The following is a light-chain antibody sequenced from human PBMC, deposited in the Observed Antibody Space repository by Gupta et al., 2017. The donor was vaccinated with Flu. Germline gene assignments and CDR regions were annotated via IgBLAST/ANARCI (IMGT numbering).Light chain of an antibody. J-gene: IGKJ3*01. CDR3: MQGTHWPIT. CDR2: KVS. Sequence: DVVMTQPPLALPVTLRQPASISCRSGQSLVYSDGNTYLNWSQQRPSQSPRRLISKVSNRDSGVPDRVSGSGSGTDLTLKISRVDEIDVGVYDCMQGTHWPITFGPGTKVEIK. V-gene: IGKV2-30*01. CDR1: QSLVYSDGNTY.